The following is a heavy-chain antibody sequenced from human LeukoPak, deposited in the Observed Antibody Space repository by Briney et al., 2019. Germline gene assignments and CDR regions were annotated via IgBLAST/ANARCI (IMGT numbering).Heavy chain of an antibody. CDR2: INPNSGGT. J-gene: IGHJ4*02. CDR1: GYTFTGYY. D-gene: IGHD6-6*01. CDR3: ARSSSFYYFDY. V-gene: IGHV1-2*06. Sequence: VASVKVSCKASGYTFTGYYMHWVRQAPGQGLELMGRINPNSGGTNYAQKFQGRVTMTRDTSISTAYMELSRLRSDDTAVYYCARSSSFYYFDYWGQGTLVTVSS.